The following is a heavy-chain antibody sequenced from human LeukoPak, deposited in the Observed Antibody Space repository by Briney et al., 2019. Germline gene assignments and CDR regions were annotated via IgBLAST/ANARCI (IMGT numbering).Heavy chain of an antibody. CDR3: AKDSFVDSPSFDC. CDR1: GFSFSTYA. Sequence: HTGGSLRLSWAVSGFSFSTYAMSWVRQAPGKGLEWVSGISGGGGSTHYTHYADSVKGRFTISRDNSKNTLYLQMNSLRAEDTAVYYCAKDSFVDSPSFDCWGQGPLVTVSS. J-gene: IGHJ4*02. V-gene: IGHV3-23*01. D-gene: IGHD3/OR15-3a*01. CDR2: ISGGGGSTHYT.